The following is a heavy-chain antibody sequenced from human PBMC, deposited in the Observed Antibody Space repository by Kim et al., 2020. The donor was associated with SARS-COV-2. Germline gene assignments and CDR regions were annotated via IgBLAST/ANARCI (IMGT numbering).Heavy chain of an antibody. V-gene: IGHV3-48*04. Sequence: GGSLRLSCAASGFTFSSYSMNWVRQAPGKGLEWVSYISSSSSTIYYADSVKGRFTISRDNAKNSLYLQMNSLRAEDTAVYYCARDGRIWFGELLNWGQGTLVTVSS. CDR3: ARDGRIWFGELLN. J-gene: IGHJ4*02. CDR1: GFTFSSYS. D-gene: IGHD3-10*01. CDR2: ISSSSSTI.